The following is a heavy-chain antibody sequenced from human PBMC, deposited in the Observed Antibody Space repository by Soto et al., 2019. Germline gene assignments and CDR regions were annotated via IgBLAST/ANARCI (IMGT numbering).Heavy chain of an antibody. CDR2: ISAYNVNT. Sequence: QVQLVQSGAEVKKPGASVKVSCKASGYTFTSYGISWVRQAPGTGLEWMGWISAYNVNTNYAQKLQGRVTMTTDTSTSTAYRELRSLRSDDTAVYYCARQDSSGWEHAAAAAAGWFDPWGQGTLVTVSA. CDR1: GYTFTSYG. J-gene: IGHJ5*02. CDR3: ARQDSSGWEHAAAAAAGWFDP. V-gene: IGHV1-18*04. D-gene: IGHD6-19*01.